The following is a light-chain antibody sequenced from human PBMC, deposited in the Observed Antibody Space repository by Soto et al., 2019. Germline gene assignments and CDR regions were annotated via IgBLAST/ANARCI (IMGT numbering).Light chain of an antibody. Sequence: AIHLTQSPSSLSASVGDRVTITCRASQGISSALAWYQQKPGKAPKVLIYDASNLERGVPSRFSGSGSGTDFTLTITSLQPEDFATYYCQQFNSYPSTFGQGTRLEIK. J-gene: IGKJ5*01. V-gene: IGKV1-13*02. CDR3: QQFNSYPST. CDR2: DAS. CDR1: QGISSA.